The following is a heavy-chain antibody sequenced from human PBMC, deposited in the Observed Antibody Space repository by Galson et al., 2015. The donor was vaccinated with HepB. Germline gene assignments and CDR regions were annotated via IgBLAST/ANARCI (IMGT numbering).Heavy chain of an antibody. CDR1: GYTFTSNG. V-gene: IGHV1-18*01. D-gene: IGHD2-15*01. CDR2: ISANTGNT. Sequence: SVKVSCKASGYTFTSNGISWVRQAPGHELEWMGWISANTGNTNYAQKFQGRVTLTRDTSTSSVHMELRSLRIDDTAVYYCARDRLHSLDYWGPGSLVTVSS. J-gene: IGHJ4*02. CDR3: ARDRLHSLDY.